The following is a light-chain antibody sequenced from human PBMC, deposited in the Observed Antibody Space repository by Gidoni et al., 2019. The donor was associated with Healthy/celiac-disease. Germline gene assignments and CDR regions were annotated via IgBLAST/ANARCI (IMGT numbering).Light chain of an antibody. CDR3: QVWDSSSDYVV. J-gene: IGLJ2*01. CDR2: DDS. Sequence: SYVLTQPPSVSVAPGQTARITCGGNNIGSKSVHWYQQKPDKASVLVVYDDSDRPSGIPERFSGSNSGNTATMTISRVEAGDEADDYCQVWDSSSDYVVFGGGTKLTVL. CDR1: NIGSKS. V-gene: IGLV3-21*02.